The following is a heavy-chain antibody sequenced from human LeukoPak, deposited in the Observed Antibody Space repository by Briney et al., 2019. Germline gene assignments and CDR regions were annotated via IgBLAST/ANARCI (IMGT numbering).Heavy chain of an antibody. CDR3: AKDFSSFGYFDY. CDR1: GFTFNNYA. J-gene: IGHJ4*02. CDR2: ISGSGGST. V-gene: IGHV3-23*01. Sequence: GGSPRLSCAASGFTFNNYAMSWVRQAPGKGLEWVSTISGSGGSTYYADSVKGRFTISRDNSKNTLYLQMNSLRAEDTAVYYCAKDFSSFGYFDYWGQGTLVTVSS. D-gene: IGHD3-10*01.